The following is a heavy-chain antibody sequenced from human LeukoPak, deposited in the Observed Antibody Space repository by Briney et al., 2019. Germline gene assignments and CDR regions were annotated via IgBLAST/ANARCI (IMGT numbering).Heavy chain of an antibody. CDR3: APSSSSDGYYYYGMDV. CDR2: IIPIFGTA. Sequence: ASVKVSCKASGYTFTSYGISWVRQAPGQGLEWMGGIIPIFGTANYAQKFQGRVTITADESTSTAYMELSSLRSEDTAVYYCAPSSSSDGYYYYGMDVWGQGTTVTVSS. D-gene: IGHD6-6*01. V-gene: IGHV1-69*13. J-gene: IGHJ6*02. CDR1: GYTFTSYG.